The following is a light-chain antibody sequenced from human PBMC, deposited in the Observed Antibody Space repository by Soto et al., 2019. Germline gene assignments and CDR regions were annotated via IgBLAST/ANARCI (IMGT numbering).Light chain of an antibody. V-gene: IGKV1-6*01. CDR2: GAS. Sequence: AIQMTQSPSSLSASVGDRVTITCRASQAIRSDLGWYQQKPGKAPKLLIYGASTLQSGVPSRFSGSGSGTYFTLTISSLQPEDFAAYYCLQKHISPYTFGQGTKLEI. CDR1: QAIRSD. J-gene: IGKJ2*01. CDR3: LQKHISPYT.